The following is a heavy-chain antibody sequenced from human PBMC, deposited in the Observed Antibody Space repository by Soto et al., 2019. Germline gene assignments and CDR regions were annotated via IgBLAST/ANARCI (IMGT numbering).Heavy chain of an antibody. Sequence: ASVKVSCKASGYTFTSYGISWVRQAPGQGLEWMGWISAYNGNTNYAQKLQGRVTMTTDTSTSTAYMEPRSLRSDDTAVYYCAAVRGVIGYPYYGMDVWGQGTTVTVSS. V-gene: IGHV1-18*04. CDR1: GYTFTSYG. J-gene: IGHJ6*02. CDR2: ISAYNGNT. D-gene: IGHD3-10*01. CDR3: AAVRGVIGYPYYGMDV.